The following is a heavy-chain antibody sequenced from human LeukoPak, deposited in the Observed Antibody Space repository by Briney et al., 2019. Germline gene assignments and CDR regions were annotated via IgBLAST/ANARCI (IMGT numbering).Heavy chain of an antibody. CDR1: GFSFSNSA. J-gene: IGHJ6*02. CDR3: ARDYRYRADTAMVNYYYYGMDV. Sequence: GGSLRLSCAASGFSFSNSAMTWVRQAPGKGLEWVSVIYSGGSTYYADSVKGRFTISRHNSKNTLYLQMNSLRAEDTAVYYCARDYRYRADTAMVNYYYYGMDVWGQGTTVTVSS. V-gene: IGHV3-53*04. D-gene: IGHD5-18*01. CDR2: IYSGGST.